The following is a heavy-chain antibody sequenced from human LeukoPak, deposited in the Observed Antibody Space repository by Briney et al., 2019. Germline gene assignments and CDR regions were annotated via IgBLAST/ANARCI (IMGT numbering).Heavy chain of an antibody. Sequence: SVTLSLTCTVSGGSISSGGYYWSWIRQHPGKGLEWIGYIYYSGSTYYNPSLKSRVTISVDTSKNQFSLKLSSVTAADTAVYYCARGHLSGSFPYWGQGTLVTVSS. CDR2: IYYSGST. J-gene: IGHJ4*02. CDR1: GGSISSGGYY. V-gene: IGHV4-31*03. CDR3: ARGHLSGSFPY. D-gene: IGHD1-26*01.